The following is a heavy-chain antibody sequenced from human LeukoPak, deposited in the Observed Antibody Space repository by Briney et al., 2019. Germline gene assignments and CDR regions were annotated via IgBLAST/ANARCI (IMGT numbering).Heavy chain of an antibody. Sequence: GGSLRLSCAASGFTFSSYGMHWVRQAPGKGLEWVAVISYDGSNKYYADSVKGRFTISRDNSKNTLYLQMNSLRAEDTAVYYCAGRRTDTAMGDWGQGTLVTVSS. CDR3: AGRRTDTAMGD. J-gene: IGHJ4*02. CDR1: GFTFSSYG. CDR2: ISYDGSNK. D-gene: IGHD5-18*01. V-gene: IGHV3-30*03.